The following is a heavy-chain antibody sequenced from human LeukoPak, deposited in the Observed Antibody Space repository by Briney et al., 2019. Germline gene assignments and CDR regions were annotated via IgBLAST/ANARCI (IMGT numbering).Heavy chain of an antibody. CDR3: ARQDGHYYYYGMDV. CDR2: ISSSSSYI. Sequence: GGSLRLSCAASGFTFSSYSMNWVRQAPGKGPGWVSSISSSSSYIYYADSVKGRFTISRDNAKNSLYLQMNSLRAEDTAVYYCARQDGHYYYYGMDVWGQGTTVTVSS. J-gene: IGHJ6*02. D-gene: IGHD2-15*01. CDR1: GFTFSSYS. V-gene: IGHV3-21*01.